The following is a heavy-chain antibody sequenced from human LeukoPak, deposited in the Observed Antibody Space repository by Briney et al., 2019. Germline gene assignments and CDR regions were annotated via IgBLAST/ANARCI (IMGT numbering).Heavy chain of an antibody. CDR2: IYYSGST. D-gene: IGHD6-13*01. V-gene: IGHV4-59*01. CDR1: GGSISSYY. CDR3: AKSAAAGLSNWFDP. J-gene: IGHJ5*02. Sequence: SETLSLTCTVSGGSISSYYWSWIRQPPGKGLEWIGYIYYSGSTNYNPSLKSRVTISVDTSKNQFSLKLSSVTAADTAVYYCAKSAAAGLSNWFDPWGQGTLVTVSS.